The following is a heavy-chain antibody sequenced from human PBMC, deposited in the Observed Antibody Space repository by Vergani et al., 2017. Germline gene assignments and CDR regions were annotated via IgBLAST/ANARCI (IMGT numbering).Heavy chain of an antibody. CDR1: GGSISSGSYY. CDR2: IYTSGST. D-gene: IGHD3-22*01. Sequence: QVQLQESGPGLVKPSQTLSLTCTVSGGSISSGSYYWSWIRQPAGKGLEWIGRIYTSGSTNYNPSLKSRVTISVDTSKNQFSLKLSSVTAADTAVYYCARGAPYYYDSSGYXYRINYYYYYGMDVWGQGTTVTVSS. V-gene: IGHV4-61*02. J-gene: IGHJ6*02. CDR3: ARGAPYYYDSSGYXYRINYYYYYGMDV.